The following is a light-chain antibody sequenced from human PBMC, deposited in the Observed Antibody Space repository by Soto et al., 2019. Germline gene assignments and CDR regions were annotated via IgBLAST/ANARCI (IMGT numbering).Light chain of an antibody. V-gene: IGKV1-39*01. CDR3: QQSYSAPTT. J-gene: IGKJ1*01. Sequence: DIHMTQSPSSLSASVRDRVTITCRASQSISGSLNLYQQKRARAPNLLIYCASTLQSGVPTMFSGSASGTDSTPTISRLQPEYLATYCCQQSYSAPTTFGQGTKVEIK. CDR2: CAS. CDR1: QSISGS.